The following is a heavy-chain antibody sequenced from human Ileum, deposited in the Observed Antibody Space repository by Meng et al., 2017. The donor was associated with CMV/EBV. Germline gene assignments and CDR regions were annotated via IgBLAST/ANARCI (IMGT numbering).Heavy chain of an antibody. CDR2: LSFGDRT. D-gene: IGHD5-18*01. CDR3: ARNLYSYGQGPFDY. Sequence: VGAFTTPGGALRLTFAASWFTFKSVGVAWVRQAAGKALEWVAFLSFGDRTSYSDSVKGRFVISSDNSKNTLFLQMDSLRAEDMAVYYCARNLYSYGQGPFDYWGQGTLVTVSS. J-gene: IGHJ4*02. V-gene: IGHV3-53*05. CDR1: WFTFKSVG.